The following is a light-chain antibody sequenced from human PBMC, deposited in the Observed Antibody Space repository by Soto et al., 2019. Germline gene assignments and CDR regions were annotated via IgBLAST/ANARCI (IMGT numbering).Light chain of an antibody. Sequence: QSALTQPASVSGSPGQSITVSCTGTSSDIGSHFSISWYQHHPDKAPKLMIYDVNNRPSGVSDRFSGSKSGNTASLTISGLQTEDEADYYCAAWDDSLNGVVFGGGTKVTVL. CDR2: DVN. CDR3: AAWDDSLNGVV. J-gene: IGLJ2*01. V-gene: IGLV2-14*03. CDR1: SSDIGSHFS.